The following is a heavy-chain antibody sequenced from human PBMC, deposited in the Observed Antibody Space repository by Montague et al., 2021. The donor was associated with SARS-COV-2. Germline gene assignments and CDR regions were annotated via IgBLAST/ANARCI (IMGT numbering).Heavy chain of an antibody. V-gene: IGHV4-59*03. CDR2: IFYNGST. D-gene: IGHD2-21*01. J-gene: IGHJ5*01. CDR1: FGSISTYY. CDR3: AGQDAWGYCGDECYSGWFDS. Sequence: SETLSLTCTVSFGSISTYYWSWIRQPPGKGLEWIGFIFYNGSTKYNPSLKRRVSISLDTYKNQFSLKLSSVTSADPAVYYCAGQDAWGYCGDECYSGWFDSWGQGTLVTVSS.